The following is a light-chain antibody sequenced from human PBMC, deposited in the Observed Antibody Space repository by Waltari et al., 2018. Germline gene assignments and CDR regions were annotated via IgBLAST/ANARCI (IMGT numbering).Light chain of an antibody. CDR1: SSDVGGYDF. CDR3: TSHTSSYTYV. Sequence: QSALTQPASVSASPGQSITISCTGTSSDVGGYDFVSWYQQHPGKAPKLMIYDVSYRPSGVSDRFFGSKSGNTASLTISGLQAADEADCYCTSHTSSYTYVFGTGTKVTVL. V-gene: IGLV2-14*03. J-gene: IGLJ1*01. CDR2: DVS.